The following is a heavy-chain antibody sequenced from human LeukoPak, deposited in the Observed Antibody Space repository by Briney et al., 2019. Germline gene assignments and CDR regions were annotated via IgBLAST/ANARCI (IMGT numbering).Heavy chain of an antibody. D-gene: IGHD3-22*01. J-gene: IGHJ4*02. CDR2: IYTSGST. CDR3: AIYDSSGYRGY. V-gene: IGHV4-61*02. Sequence: PSETLSLTCTVSGGSISSGSYYWSWIRQPAGKGLEWIGRIYTSGSTNYNPSLKSRVTISVDTSKNQFSLKLSSVTAADTAVYYCAIYDSSGYRGYWGQGTLVTVSS. CDR1: GGSISSGSYY.